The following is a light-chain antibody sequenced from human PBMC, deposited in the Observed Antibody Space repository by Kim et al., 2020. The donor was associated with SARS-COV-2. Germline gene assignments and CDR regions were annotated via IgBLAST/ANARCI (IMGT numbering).Light chain of an antibody. CDR1: QSISSW. Sequence: DIQMTQSPSTLSASVGDRVTITCRASQSISSWLAWYQQKPGKAPKLLIYDASRLQSGVPSRFSGSGSGTEFTLTISSLQPDDCATYYCQQYDSYWTFGQGTKVDIK. CDR2: DAS. J-gene: IGKJ1*01. CDR3: QQYDSYWT. V-gene: IGKV1-5*01.